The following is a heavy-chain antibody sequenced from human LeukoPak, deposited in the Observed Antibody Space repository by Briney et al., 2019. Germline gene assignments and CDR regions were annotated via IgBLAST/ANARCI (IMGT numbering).Heavy chain of an antibody. V-gene: IGHV4-59*01. J-gene: IGHJ4*02. CDR3: ATVTSGWYPDY. CDR1: GGSISSFY. Sequence: PSETLSLTCTVSGGSISSFYYTWIRQSPGKGLEWIGYIDSSGITNYNSSLNSRVTISLDTSQNQFSLKLNSVTAADTAVYYCATVTSGWYPDYWGQGALVTVAS. D-gene: IGHD6-19*01. CDR2: IDSSGIT.